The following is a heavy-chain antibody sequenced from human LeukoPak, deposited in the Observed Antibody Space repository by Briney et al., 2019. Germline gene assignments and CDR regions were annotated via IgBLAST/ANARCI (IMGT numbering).Heavy chain of an antibody. J-gene: IGHJ4*02. V-gene: IGHV3-21*01. CDR1: GFTFSSYS. D-gene: IGHD4-17*01. Sequence: GGSLRLSCAASGFTFSSYSMNWVRQAPGKGLEWVSSISSSSSYIYYADSVKGRFTISRDNAKNSLYLQMNSLRAEDTAVYYCATLFRDYGDSGLSVFDYWRQGTLVTVSS. CDR2: ISSSSSYI. CDR3: ATLFRDYGDSGLSVFDY.